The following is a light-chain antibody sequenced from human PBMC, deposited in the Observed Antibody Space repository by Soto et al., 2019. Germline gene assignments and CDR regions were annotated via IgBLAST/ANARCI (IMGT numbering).Light chain of an antibody. Sequence: DIELTQSPASLSVSVGDRATIACRASQSVNSYLVWYQQKPGQAPRLLIVGASNRATGIPARCSGSGSGTDFTLTSNSLQPDDFAVYYCQQRNSWPITFGQGTRLEIK. CDR1: QSVNSY. CDR3: QQRNSWPIT. J-gene: IGKJ5*01. CDR2: GAS. V-gene: IGKV3-11*01.